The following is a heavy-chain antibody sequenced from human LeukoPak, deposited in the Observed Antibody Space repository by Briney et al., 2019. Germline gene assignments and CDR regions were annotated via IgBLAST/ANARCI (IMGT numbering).Heavy chain of an antibody. CDR3: ARDRDHAFDY. V-gene: IGHV1-18*04. D-gene: IGHD2-21*02. Sequence: ALVKVSCKASGYTFTSNGISWVRQAPGQGLEWMGWISTYSGNTNCAQMFQGRVTMTTEKSTRIVYMELRSLRYEDTAIYYCARDRDHAFDYWGQGTLVTVSS. J-gene: IGHJ4*02. CDR2: ISTYSGNT. CDR1: GYTFTSNG.